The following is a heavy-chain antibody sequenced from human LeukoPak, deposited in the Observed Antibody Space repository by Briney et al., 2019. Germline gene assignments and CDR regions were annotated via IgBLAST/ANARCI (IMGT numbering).Heavy chain of an antibody. CDR2: INHSGST. V-gene: IGHV4-34*01. Sequence: SETLSLTCAVYGGSFSGYYWSWIRQPPGKGLEWIGEINHSGSTNYNPSLKSRVTISVDTSKNQFSLKLSSVTAADTAVYYCARGPRYSRGYFQHRGQGTLVTVSS. CDR1: GGSFSGYY. CDR3: ARGPRYSRGYFQH. D-gene: IGHD6-13*01. J-gene: IGHJ1*01.